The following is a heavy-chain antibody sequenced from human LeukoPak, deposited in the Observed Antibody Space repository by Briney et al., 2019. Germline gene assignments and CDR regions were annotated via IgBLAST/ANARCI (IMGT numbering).Heavy chain of an antibody. CDR1: GLTFSSYS. CDR2: ITPTSSYI. D-gene: IGHD3-22*01. V-gene: IGHV3-21*01. Sequence: GGSLRLSCAASGLTFSSYSFNWVRPAPGKGLEWVSSITPTSSYIYYADSVKGRFTISRDNAKNSLYLQMNSLRAEDTAVYYCARLRRNNDNSGYYYYYDYWGQGTLVTVSS. J-gene: IGHJ4*02. CDR3: ARLRRNNDNSGYYYYYDY.